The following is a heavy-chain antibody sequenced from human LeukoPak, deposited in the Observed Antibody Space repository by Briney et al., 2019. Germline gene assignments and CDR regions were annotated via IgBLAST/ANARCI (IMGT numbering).Heavy chain of an antibody. Sequence: PGGSLRLSCAASGFTFSSYGMHWVRQAPGKGLEWVAFIRYDGSNKYYADSVKGRFTISRDNSKNTLYLQMNSLRAEDTAAYYCAKDALVVVAATLGGYYMDVWGKGTTVTISS. CDR1: GFTFSSYG. CDR3: AKDALVVVAATLGGYYMDV. J-gene: IGHJ6*03. CDR2: IRYDGSNK. V-gene: IGHV3-30*02. D-gene: IGHD2-15*01.